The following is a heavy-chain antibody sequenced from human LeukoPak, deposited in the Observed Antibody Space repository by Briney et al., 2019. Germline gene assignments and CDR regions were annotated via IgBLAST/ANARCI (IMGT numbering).Heavy chain of an antibody. V-gene: IGHV1-69*13. D-gene: IGHD6-6*01. CDR2: IIPIFGTA. J-gene: IGHJ5*02. CDR3: ASPVAARNWFDP. CDR1: GGTFSSYA. Sequence: SVKVSCKASGGTFSSYAISWVRQAPGQGLEWMGGIIPIFGTANYAQKFQGRVTITADESTSTAYMELSSLRSEDTAVYYCASPVAARNWFDPWGQGTLVTVSS.